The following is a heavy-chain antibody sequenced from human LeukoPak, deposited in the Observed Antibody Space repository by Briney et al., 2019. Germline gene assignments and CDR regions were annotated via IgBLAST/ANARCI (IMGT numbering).Heavy chain of an antibody. Sequence: SETLSLTCTVSGGSISNGDHYWSWIRQHPGKGLEWIGHIYYSGSTYYNPSLKSRGIISVETSKNQFSLKLSSVTAADTAVYYCARDPYGGNSALYYYYYGMDVWGQGTTVTVSS. CDR1: GGSISNGDHY. CDR2: IYYSGST. V-gene: IGHV4-31*03. D-gene: IGHD4-23*01. J-gene: IGHJ6*02. CDR3: ARDPYGGNSALYYYYYGMDV.